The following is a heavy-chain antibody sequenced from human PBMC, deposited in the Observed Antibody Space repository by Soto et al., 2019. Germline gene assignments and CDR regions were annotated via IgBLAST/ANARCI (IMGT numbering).Heavy chain of an antibody. CDR2: ISSSSSVI. J-gene: IGHJ5*02. V-gene: IGHV3-48*02. CDR1: GFSMYDYG. Sequence: EVQLVQSGGGLVQPGGSLRLSCVDSGFSMYDYGMNRVRQAPGKGLEWVSYISSSSSVIYYADSVKGRFTISRDNAKNSVYLQMNRGRDEDTAVYYCARDFLSGKPWGQGTLVTVSS. CDR3: ARDFLSGKP. D-gene: IGHD3-10*01.